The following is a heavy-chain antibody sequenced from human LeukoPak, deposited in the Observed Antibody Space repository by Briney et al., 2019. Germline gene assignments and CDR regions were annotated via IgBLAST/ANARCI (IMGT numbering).Heavy chain of an antibody. CDR3: ARKNYGDYEPFFDY. V-gene: IGHV3-7*01. J-gene: IGHJ4*02. D-gene: IGHD4-17*01. Sequence: GGSLRLSCAASGFTFSSYWMSWVRQAPGKGLEWVANIKQDGSEKYYVDSVKGRFTISRDNAKNSLYLQMNSLRAEDTAVYYCARKNYGDYEPFFDYWGRGTLVTVSS. CDR1: GFTFSSYW. CDR2: IKQDGSEK.